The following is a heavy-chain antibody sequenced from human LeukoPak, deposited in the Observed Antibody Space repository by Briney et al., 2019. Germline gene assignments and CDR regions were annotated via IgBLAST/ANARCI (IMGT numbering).Heavy chain of an antibody. CDR2: IYPGDSDT. Sequence: GESLKISCKGSGYSFTTYWIGWVRQMPGKGLEYMGIIYPGDSDTKYSPSFQGQVTISADKSISTAYLQWNSLKASDAAVYYCARLSNDWSLDYWGQGTLVTVSS. J-gene: IGHJ4*02. CDR1: GYSFTTYW. D-gene: IGHD3-9*01. V-gene: IGHV5-51*01. CDR3: ARLSNDWSLDY.